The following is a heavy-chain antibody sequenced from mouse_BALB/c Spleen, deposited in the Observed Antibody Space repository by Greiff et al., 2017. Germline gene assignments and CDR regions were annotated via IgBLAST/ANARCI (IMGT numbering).Heavy chain of an antibody. CDR1: GYTFTDYE. CDR3: TRGKELLRAHFDY. CDR2: IDPETGGT. J-gene: IGHJ2*01. D-gene: IGHD1-1*01. Sequence: QVQLQQSGAELVRPGASVTLSCKASGYTFTDYEMHWVKQTPVHGLEWIGAIDPETGGTAYNQKFKGKATLTADKSSSTAYMELRSLTSEDSAVYYGTRGKELLRAHFDYWGQGTTLTVSS. V-gene: IGHV1-15*01.